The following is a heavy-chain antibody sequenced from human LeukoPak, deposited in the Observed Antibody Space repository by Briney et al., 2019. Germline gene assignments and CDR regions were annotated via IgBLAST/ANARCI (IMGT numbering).Heavy chain of an antibody. Sequence: PGGSLRLFCAASGFTFSSYSMNWVRQAPGKGLEWVSSISSSSSYIYYADSVKGRFTISRDNSKNTLYLQMNSLRAEDTAVYYCAKDELGDGNRYYYYGMDVWGQGTTVTVSS. CDR2: ISSSSSYI. CDR3: AKDELGDGNRYYYYGMDV. D-gene: IGHD1-26*01. CDR1: GFTFSSYS. J-gene: IGHJ6*02. V-gene: IGHV3-21*04.